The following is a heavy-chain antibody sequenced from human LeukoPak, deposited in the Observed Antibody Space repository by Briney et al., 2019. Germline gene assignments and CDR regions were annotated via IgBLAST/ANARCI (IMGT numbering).Heavy chain of an antibody. V-gene: IGHV3-9*01. CDR1: GFIFTSYW. CDR3: AKDRIHILTH. J-gene: IGHJ4*02. D-gene: IGHD3-9*01. Sequence: GGSLRLSCAASGFIFTSYWMSWVRQAPGKGLEWASGISWNSGSIGYADSVKGRFTISRDNAKNSLYLQMNSLRAEDTALYYCAKDRIHILTHWGQGTLVTVSS. CDR2: ISWNSGSI.